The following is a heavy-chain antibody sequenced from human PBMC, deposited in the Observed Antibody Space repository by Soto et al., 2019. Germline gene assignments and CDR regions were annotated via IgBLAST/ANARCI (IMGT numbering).Heavy chain of an antibody. CDR3: ARDNSVIQGLGLVWFGELLLDY. D-gene: IGHD3-10*01. J-gene: IGHJ4*02. CDR1: GYSSTSYW. CDR2: IDPSDSFT. V-gene: IGHV5-10-1*01. Sequence: PGESLKISCKGSGYSSTSYWITWVRQVPGKGLEWMGRIDPSDSFTTYSPSFQGHVTISADRSSTTAYLQWSSLKASDTAVYYCARDNSVIQGLGLVWFGELLLDYWGQGTLVTVSS.